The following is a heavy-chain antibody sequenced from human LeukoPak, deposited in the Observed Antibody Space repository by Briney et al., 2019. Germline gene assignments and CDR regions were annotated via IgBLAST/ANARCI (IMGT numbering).Heavy chain of an antibody. CDR3: VPLNWNPPGDFDR. CDR1: GFTLSSYT. V-gene: IGHV3-48*01. D-gene: IGHD1-20*01. J-gene: IGHJ4*02. CDR2: FDLSGTT. Sequence: GGSLRLSCAASGFTLSSYTMNWVRQAPGKGLEWISCFDLSGTTYYADSVKGRFTISRDNAENSLLLQMNTLRAEDTAVYYCVPLNWNPPGDFDRWGQGTLVTVSS.